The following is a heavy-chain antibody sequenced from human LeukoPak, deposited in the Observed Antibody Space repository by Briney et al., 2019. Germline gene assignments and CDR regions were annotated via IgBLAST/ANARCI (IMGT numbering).Heavy chain of an antibody. V-gene: IGHV1-69*01. CDR3: ARDIQGGYSYGYGGDY. CDR2: IIPIFGTA. D-gene: IGHD5-18*01. CDR1: GGTFSSYA. J-gene: IGHJ4*02. Sequence: SVKVSCKASGGTFSSYAISWVRQAPGQGLEWMGGIIPIFGTANYAQKFQGRVTITADESTSTAYMELSSLRSEDTAVYYCARDIQGGYSYGYGGDYWGQGTLVTVSS.